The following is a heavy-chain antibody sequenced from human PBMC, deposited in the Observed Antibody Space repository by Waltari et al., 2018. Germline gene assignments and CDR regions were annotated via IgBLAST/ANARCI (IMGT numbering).Heavy chain of an antibody. CDR2: INRDGSNT. Sequence: EVQLVESGENLVQPGGSLRLSCAASGFTFTSHWMHWVRQAPGKGLVGVSRINRDGSNTRYADSVKGRFTISRDNAKNTLYLEMNSLRAEDTAVYFCAGGPQSGASSAWYGWFDPWGQGTLVTVSS. V-gene: IGHV3-74*01. D-gene: IGHD6-13*01. J-gene: IGHJ5*02. CDR1: GFTFTSHW. CDR3: AGGPQSGASSAWYGWFDP.